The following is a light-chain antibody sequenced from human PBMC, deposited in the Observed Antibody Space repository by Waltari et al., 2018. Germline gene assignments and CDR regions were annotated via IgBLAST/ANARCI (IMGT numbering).Light chain of an antibody. CDR1: RSNIVTGYA. CDR3: QSYDISLNGWV. Sequence: QSVLTQPPSVSGAPGHRVTISCTGNRSNIVTGYAVHWYQPFPSTAPRLLIFDNRNRPSGVPDRFSGSKSGTSASLAITGLQAEDEADYYCQSYDISLNGWVFGGGTKLTVL. V-gene: IGLV1-40*01. CDR2: DNR. J-gene: IGLJ3*02.